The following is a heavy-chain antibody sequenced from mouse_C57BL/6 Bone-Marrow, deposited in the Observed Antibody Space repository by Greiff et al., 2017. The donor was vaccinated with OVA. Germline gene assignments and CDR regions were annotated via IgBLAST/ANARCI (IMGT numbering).Heavy chain of an antibody. V-gene: IGHV1-5*01. Sequence: EVQLQQSGTVLARPGASVKMSCKTSGYTFTSYWMHWVKQRPGQGLEWIGAIYPGNSDTSYNQKFKGKAKLTAVTAASTAYMELSSLTNADSAVYYCTLYYYGSSPDYWGQGTTLTVSS. CDR3: TLYYYGSSPDY. D-gene: IGHD1-1*01. CDR1: GYTFTSYW. J-gene: IGHJ2*01. CDR2: IYPGNSDT.